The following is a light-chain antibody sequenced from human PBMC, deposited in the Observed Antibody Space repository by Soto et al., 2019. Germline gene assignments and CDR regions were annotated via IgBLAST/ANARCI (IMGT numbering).Light chain of an antibody. V-gene: IGKV3-11*01. CDR3: QQRSNWPPT. CDR1: QSVSSN. Sequence: EKVMTQSPATLSVSPGERATLSCRASQSVSSNVAWYQQKPGQAPRLLIYGASTRATGIPARFSGSGSGTDFTLTISSLEPEDWAVYYCQQRSNWPPTFGQGTRLEIK. CDR2: GAS. J-gene: IGKJ5*01.